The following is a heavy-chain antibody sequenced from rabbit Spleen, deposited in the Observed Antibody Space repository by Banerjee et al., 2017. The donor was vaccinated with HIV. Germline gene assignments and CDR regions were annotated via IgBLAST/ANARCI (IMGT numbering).Heavy chain of an antibody. Sequence: QEQLVESGGGLVQPGGSLKLSCKASGFSFSNNYWTYWICWVRQAPGKGLEWIACIYAGSDATYNASWAKGRFTISKTSSTTVTLQMTTLTAADTATYFCARGLGGGDGFHLWGPGTLVTVS. V-gene: IGHV1S45*01. CDR1: GFSFSNNYW. CDR3: ARGLGGGDGFHL. CDR2: IYAGSDAT. J-gene: IGHJ4*01. D-gene: IGHD2-1*01.